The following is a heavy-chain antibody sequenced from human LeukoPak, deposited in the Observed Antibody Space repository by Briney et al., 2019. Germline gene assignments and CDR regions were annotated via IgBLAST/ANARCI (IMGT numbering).Heavy chain of an antibody. D-gene: IGHD3-3*01. CDR2: MNPNSGNT. CDR3: ARAHTSAPGTLFDY. CDR1: GYTFTSYD. J-gene: IGHJ4*02. V-gene: IGHV1-8*01. Sequence: ASVKVSCKASGYTFTSYDINWVRQATGQGLEWMGWMNPNSGNTGYAQKFQGRVTVTRDTSTSTLYMELGSLTSEDTALYYCARAHTSAPGTLFDYWGQGTLVTVSS.